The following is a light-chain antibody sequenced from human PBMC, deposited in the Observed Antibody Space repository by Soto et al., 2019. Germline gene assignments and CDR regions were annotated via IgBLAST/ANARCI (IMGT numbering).Light chain of an antibody. CDR1: QDIRSD. Sequence: AIQMTQSPSSLSASVGDSVTIVCRASQDIRSDLAWYQQKPGKAPNLLVYGASNLQSGVPSRFSGSGSGTHFPLTISRLQPEDFASYYCLQDYNYLTFGGGTKVEF. J-gene: IGKJ4*01. CDR2: GAS. CDR3: LQDYNYLT. V-gene: IGKV1-6*01.